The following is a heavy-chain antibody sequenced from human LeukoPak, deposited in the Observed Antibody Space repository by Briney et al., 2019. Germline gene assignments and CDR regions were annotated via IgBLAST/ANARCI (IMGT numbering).Heavy chain of an antibody. V-gene: IGHV4-59*08. Sequence: PSETLSLTCTVSGVSISSYYWSWIRQPPGKGLEWIGYIFYSGNTIYNPSPRSRVTISADTSKNHFSLRLRSVTAADTAVYYCARLAAISGSDYPDDWGQGTLVTVSS. J-gene: IGHJ4*02. D-gene: IGHD1-26*01. CDR1: GVSISSYY. CDR3: ARLAAISGSDYPDD. CDR2: IFYSGNT.